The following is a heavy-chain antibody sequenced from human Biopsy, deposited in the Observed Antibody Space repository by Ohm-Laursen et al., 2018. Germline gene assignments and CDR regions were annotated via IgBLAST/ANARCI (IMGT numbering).Heavy chain of an antibody. CDR1: GVSISVDGYY. CDR3: ATFRASWDTTQGGDY. V-gene: IGHV4-31*03. J-gene: IGHJ4*02. D-gene: IGHD1-26*01. CDR2: IYHSGTT. Sequence: SHTLSLTCTVSGVSISVDGYYWAWIRQLPGKGLDWIGYIYHSGTTYYNPSLKSWLTMSVDTSKNEFSLRLRSVTAADTAVYFCATFRASWDTTQGGDYWGQGTLVTVSS.